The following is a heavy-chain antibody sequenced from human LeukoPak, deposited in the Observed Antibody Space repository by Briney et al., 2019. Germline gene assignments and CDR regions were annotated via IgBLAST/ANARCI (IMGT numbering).Heavy chain of an antibody. CDR2: INPNSGGT. D-gene: IGHD6-13*01. V-gene: IGHV1-2*02. Sequence: GASVKVSCKDSGYTFTGYYMHWVRQAPGQGLEGMGWINPNSGGTNYAQKFQGRGTMTRDTSISTAYMELSRLSSDETAVYYCARVNSRCLVYVYWGQGTLVTVSS. J-gene: IGHJ4*02. CDR3: ARVNSRCLVYVY. CDR1: GYTFTGYY.